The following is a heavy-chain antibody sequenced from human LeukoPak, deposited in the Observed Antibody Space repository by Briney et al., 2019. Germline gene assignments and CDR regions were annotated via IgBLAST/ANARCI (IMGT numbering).Heavy chain of an antibody. CDR1: GYSISSGYY. CDR2: INHSGST. CDR3: ARHTRAVAEHYFDY. D-gene: IGHD6-19*01. V-gene: IGHV4-38-2*02. J-gene: IGHJ4*02. Sequence: PSETLSLTCTVSGYSISSGYYWGWIRQPPGKGLEWIGEINHSGSTNYNPSLKSRVTISVDTSKNQFSLKLSSVTAADTAVYYCARHTRAVAEHYFDYWGQGTLVTVSS.